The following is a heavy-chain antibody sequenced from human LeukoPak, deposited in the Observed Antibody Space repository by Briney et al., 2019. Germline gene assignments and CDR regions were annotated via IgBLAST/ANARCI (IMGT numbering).Heavy chain of an antibody. CDR2: ISAYNGNT. J-gene: IGHJ4*02. D-gene: IGHD3-22*01. V-gene: IGHV1-18*01. CDR3: AREQVNNYDSSGYYSDY. Sequence: EASVKVSCTASGYTFTSYGISWVRQAPGQGLEWMGWISAYNGNTNYAQKLQGRVTMTTDTSTSTAYMELRSLRSDDTAVYYCAREQVNNYDSSGYYSDYWGQGTLVTVSS. CDR1: GYTFTSYG.